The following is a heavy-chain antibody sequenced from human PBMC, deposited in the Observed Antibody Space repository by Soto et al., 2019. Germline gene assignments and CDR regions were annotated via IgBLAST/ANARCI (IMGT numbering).Heavy chain of an antibody. CDR1: GFTFSSYW. CDR3: ARGTI. V-gene: IGHV3-74*01. J-gene: IGHJ4*02. Sequence: EVQVVESGGGLVQPGGSLRLSCVVSGFTFSSYWMHWVRQAPGKGLVCVPWINGDGSGTENADSVKGRFTISRDNAKNMLYLQMNSLRDEDTAVYYCARGTIRGQGTLVTVSS. CDR2: INGDGSGT. D-gene: IGHD3-3*01.